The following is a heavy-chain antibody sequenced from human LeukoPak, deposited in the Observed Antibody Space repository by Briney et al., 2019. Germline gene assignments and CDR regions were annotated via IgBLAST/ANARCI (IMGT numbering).Heavy chain of an antibody. V-gene: IGHV3-33*01. CDR1: GFTFGSFG. Sequence: PGGSLRLSCAASGFTFGSFGMHWVRRAPGKGLEWLAVIWNDGSKKFYADSVKGRFTISRDNSKYTLYLQMNGLRAEDTAVYYCARDSLGGDYWGQGTLVTVSS. CDR2: IWNDGSKK. D-gene: IGHD3-16*01. CDR3: ARDSLGGDY. J-gene: IGHJ4*02.